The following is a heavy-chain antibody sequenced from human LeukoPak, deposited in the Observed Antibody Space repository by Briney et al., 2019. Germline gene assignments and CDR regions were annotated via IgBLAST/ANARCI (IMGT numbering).Heavy chain of an antibody. CDR2: IYYSGRT. V-gene: IGHV4-39*02. D-gene: IGHD3-3*01. CDR3: ARDDFWSGYLYYFDY. J-gene: IGHJ4*02. Sequence: SETLSLTCTVSGGSISSSSYYWGWIRQTPGKGLEWIGSIYYSGRTYYNPSLKSRVTISVDTSKNQFSLKLSSVTAADTAVYYCARDDFWSGYLYYFDYWGQGTLVTVSS. CDR1: GGSISSSSYY.